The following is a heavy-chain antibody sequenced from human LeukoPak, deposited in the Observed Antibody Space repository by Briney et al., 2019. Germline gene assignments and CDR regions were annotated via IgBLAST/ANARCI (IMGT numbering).Heavy chain of an antibody. CDR1: GFTFSSYA. CDR3: AKYGSGSYYNGLY. Sequence: GVSLRLSCAASGFTFSSYAMTWVRQAPGKGLQWVSTISGSGENTYYADSVKGRFTISRDISKSTLYLQMNSLRDEDTAVYYCAKYGSGSYYNGLYWGQGTLVTVSS. V-gene: IGHV3-23*01. CDR2: ISGSGENT. D-gene: IGHD3-10*01. J-gene: IGHJ4*02.